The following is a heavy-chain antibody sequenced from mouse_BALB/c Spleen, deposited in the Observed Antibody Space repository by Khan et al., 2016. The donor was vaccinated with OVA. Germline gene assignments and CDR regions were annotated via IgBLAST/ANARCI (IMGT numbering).Heavy chain of an antibody. J-gene: IGHJ3*01. V-gene: IGHV5-4*02. CDR2: ISDGGSYT. CDR3: AGPGYGVFSY. Sequence: EVELVESGGGLVKPGGSLKLSCAASGFTFSDYYMYWVRQTPEKRLEWVATISDGGSYTYYPDSVKGRFTISRDNAKNNLYLQMSSLKSEDTALYYRAGPGYGVFSYWGKGTLVTVSA. CDR1: GFTFSDYY. D-gene: IGHD1-1*02.